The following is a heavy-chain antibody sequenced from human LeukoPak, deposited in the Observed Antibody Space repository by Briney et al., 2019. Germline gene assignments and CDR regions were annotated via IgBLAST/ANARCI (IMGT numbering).Heavy chain of an antibody. J-gene: IGHJ5*02. V-gene: IGHV3-30*18. CDR1: GFTFSRYG. Sequence: PGRSLRLSCAASGFTFSRYGMHWVRQPPGKGRGWVTVISDDGSDKYYVDSVKGRFTISRDNSKNTLYLQMNSLRAEDTAVYYCAKEPLRGIAARPPQYNWFGPWGQGTLVTVSS. D-gene: IGHD6-6*01. CDR3: AKEPLRGIAARPPQYNWFGP. CDR2: ISDDGSDK.